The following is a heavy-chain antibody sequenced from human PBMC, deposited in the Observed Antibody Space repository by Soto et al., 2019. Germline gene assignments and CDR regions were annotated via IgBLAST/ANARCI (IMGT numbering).Heavy chain of an antibody. CDR2: INSRSSYI. J-gene: IGHJ1*01. V-gene: IGHV3-21*01. Sequence: GESLKISCAASGFTFSSYSMNWVRQAPGKGLEWVSSINSRSSYIYYADSVKGRFTISRDNAKNSLYLQMNSLRGEDTAVYYCARDPSDLWEPDQYFRHWGQGTRVTVPS. CDR3: ARDPSDLWEPDQYFRH. CDR1: GFTFSSYS. D-gene: IGHD1-26*01.